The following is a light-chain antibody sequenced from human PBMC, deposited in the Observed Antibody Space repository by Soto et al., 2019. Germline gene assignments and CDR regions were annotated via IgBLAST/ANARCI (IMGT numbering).Light chain of an antibody. CDR2: WVT. CDR3: SSYTSSTTLSVV. V-gene: IGLV2-14*01. Sequence: QSVLTQPASVSGSPGQSITISCTGTSSDVGGYNYVSWYQQHPGKAPKLMIYWVTNRPSGVSNRFSGSKSGNTASLTISGLQAEDEADYYCSSYTSSTTLSVVFGGGTKLTVL. CDR1: SSDVGGYNY. J-gene: IGLJ2*01.